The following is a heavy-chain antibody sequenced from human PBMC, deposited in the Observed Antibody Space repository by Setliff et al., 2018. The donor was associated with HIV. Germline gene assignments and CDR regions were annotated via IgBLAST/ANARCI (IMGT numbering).Heavy chain of an antibody. Sequence: PGGSLRLSCAASGFTFSAYSMNWVRQAPGKGLEWVSAISGRGGSTYYADSVKGRFTISRDNSKNTLYLQMNSLRVEDTAIYYCARSRSTRDAFDIWGQGTMVTVSS. CDR3: ARSRSTRDAFDI. CDR2: ISGRGGST. V-gene: IGHV3-23*01. D-gene: IGHD1-1*01. J-gene: IGHJ3*02. CDR1: GFTFSAYS.